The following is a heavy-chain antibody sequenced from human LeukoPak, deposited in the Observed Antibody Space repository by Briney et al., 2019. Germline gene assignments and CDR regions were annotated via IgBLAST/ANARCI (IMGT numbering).Heavy chain of an antibody. CDR2: IYYSGST. Sequence: SETLSLTCTVSGGSISSSNYYWGWIRQPPGKGLEWIGSIYYSGSTYYNPSLKSRVTISVDTSKNQFSLKLSSVTAADTAVYYCARVPGSGWYYPYYYYYMDVWGKGTTVTVSS. D-gene: IGHD6-19*01. CDR1: GGSISSSNYY. CDR3: ARVPGSGWYYPYYYYYMDV. J-gene: IGHJ6*03. V-gene: IGHV4-39*07.